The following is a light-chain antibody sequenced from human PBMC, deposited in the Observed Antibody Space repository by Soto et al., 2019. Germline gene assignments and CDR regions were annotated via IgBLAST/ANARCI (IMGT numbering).Light chain of an antibody. Sequence: QSVLTQPPSVSADPGQTVTISCSGSSSNIGNNYVSWYQQLPGTAPKLLIYENNKRPSGIPDRFSGSKSGTSATLGITGLQTGDEADYYCGTWDSSLTAGVFGTGTKLTVL. CDR2: ENN. CDR3: GTWDSSLTAGV. V-gene: IGLV1-51*02. J-gene: IGLJ1*01. CDR1: SSNIGNNY.